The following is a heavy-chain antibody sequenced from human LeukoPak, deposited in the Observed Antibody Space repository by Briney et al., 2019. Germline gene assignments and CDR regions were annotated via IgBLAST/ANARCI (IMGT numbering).Heavy chain of an antibody. CDR2: INHSGST. CDR3: ARLIAVAGTRGADY. J-gene: IGHJ4*02. CDR1: GYSISRGYY. Sequence: SETLSLTGAFSGYSISRGYYWGWIRQPPGKGLEWMGEINHSGSTNYNPSLKSRVTISVDTSKNQFSLKLSSVTAADTAVYYCARLIAVAGTRGADYWGQGTLVTVSS. D-gene: IGHD6-19*01. V-gene: IGHV4-38-2*01.